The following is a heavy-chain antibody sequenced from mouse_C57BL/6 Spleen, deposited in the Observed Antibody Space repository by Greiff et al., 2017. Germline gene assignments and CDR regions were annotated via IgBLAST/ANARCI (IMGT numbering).Heavy chain of an antibody. CDR1: GFNIKDDY. CDR3: TTGMARGY. Sequence: VQLQQSGAELVRPGASVTLSCTASGFNIKDDYMHWVKQRPEQGLEWIGWIDPENGDTEYASKFQGKATITADTSSNTAYLQLSSLTSEDTAVYYCTTGMARGYWGQGTTLTVSS. D-gene: IGHD1-2*01. V-gene: IGHV14-4*01. J-gene: IGHJ2*01. CDR2: IDPENGDT.